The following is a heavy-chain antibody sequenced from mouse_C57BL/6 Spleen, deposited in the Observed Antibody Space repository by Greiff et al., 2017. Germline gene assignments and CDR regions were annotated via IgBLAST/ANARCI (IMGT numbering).Heavy chain of an antibody. D-gene: IGHD2-1*01. V-gene: IGHV5-6*01. CDR2: ISSGGSYT. CDR3: ARLVTWFDY. Sequence: EVQLVESGGDLVKPGGSLKLSCAASGFTFSSYGMSWVRQTPDKRLEWVATISSGGSYTYYPDSVKGRFTISRDNAKNTLYLQMSSLKSEDTSMYYCARLVTWFDYWGQGTTLTVSS. CDR1: GFTFSSYG. J-gene: IGHJ2*01.